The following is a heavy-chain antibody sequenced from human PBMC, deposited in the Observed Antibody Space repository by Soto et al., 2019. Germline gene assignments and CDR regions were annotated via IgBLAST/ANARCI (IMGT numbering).Heavy chain of an antibody. Sequence: ESGGGLVQPGGSLRLSCAASGFTFSSYAMSWVRQAPGKGLEWVSAISGSGGSTYYADSVKGRFTISRDNSKNTLYLQMNSLRAEDTAVYYCAKPILTGYFRNNWFDPWGQGTLVTVSS. V-gene: IGHV3-23*01. D-gene: IGHD3-9*01. J-gene: IGHJ5*02. CDR3: AKPILTGYFRNNWFDP. CDR2: ISGSGGST. CDR1: GFTFSSYA.